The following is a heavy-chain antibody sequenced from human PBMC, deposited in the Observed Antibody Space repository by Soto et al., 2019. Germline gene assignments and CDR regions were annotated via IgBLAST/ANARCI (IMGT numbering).Heavy chain of an antibody. J-gene: IGHJ5*02. Sequence: HGESLKISCKGSGYTFTNYWIGWVRQMPGKGLEWMGIIYPGDSDTRYSPSFQGQVTISADKSISTAYLQWSSLKASDTAMYYCARLNYNILTGDRGSWFDPWGQGTLVTVSS. V-gene: IGHV5-51*01. CDR1: GYTFTNYW. CDR2: IYPGDSDT. CDR3: ARLNYNILTGDRGSWFDP. D-gene: IGHD3-9*01.